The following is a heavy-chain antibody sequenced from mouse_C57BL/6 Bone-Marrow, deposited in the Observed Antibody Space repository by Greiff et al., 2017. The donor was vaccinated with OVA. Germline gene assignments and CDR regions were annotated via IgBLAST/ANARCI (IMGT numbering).Heavy chain of an antibody. V-gene: IGHV1-64*01. J-gene: IGHJ4*01. D-gene: IGHD2-4*01. CDR3: ARRRLPTFYAMDY. CDR2: IHPNSGST. CDR1: GYTFTSYW. Sequence: QVQLQQSGAELVKPGASVKLSCKASGYTFTSYWMHWVKQSPGQGLEWIGMIHPNSGSTNYNEKFKSKATLTVDKSSSTAYMQLSSLTSEDSAVYYCARRRLPTFYAMDYWGQGTSVTVSS.